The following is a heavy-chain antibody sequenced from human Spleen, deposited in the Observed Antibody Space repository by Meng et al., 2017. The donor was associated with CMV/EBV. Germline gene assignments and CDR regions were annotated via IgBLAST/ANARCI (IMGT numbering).Heavy chain of an antibody. Sequence: GESLKISCAASGFTFSSYEMNWVRQAPGKGLEWVSYISSSGSTRYYADSVEGRFTISRDNAKNSLYLQMNSLRAEDTAVYYCARDRRGGGYSYGKNNYYYYGMDVWGQGTTVTVSS. CDR1: GFTFSSYE. V-gene: IGHV3-48*03. CDR3: ARDRRGGGYSYGKNNYYYYGMDV. J-gene: IGHJ6*02. D-gene: IGHD5-18*01. CDR2: ISSSGSTR.